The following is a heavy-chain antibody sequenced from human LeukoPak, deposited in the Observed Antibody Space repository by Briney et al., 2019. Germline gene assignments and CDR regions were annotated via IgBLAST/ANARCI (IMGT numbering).Heavy chain of an antibody. D-gene: IGHD4-23*01. J-gene: IGHJ4*02. CDR1: GFTFSNYV. Sequence: PGGSLRLSCSASGFTFSNYVMSWVRQAPGKGLEWVSAISGNGGSTYYADSVKGRFTISRDNSKNTVYLQMNSLRAEDTAVYYCARDNRVGTVVVTDYFDYWGQGTLVIVSS. V-gene: IGHV3-23*01. CDR3: ARDNRVGTVVVTDYFDY. CDR2: ISGNGGST.